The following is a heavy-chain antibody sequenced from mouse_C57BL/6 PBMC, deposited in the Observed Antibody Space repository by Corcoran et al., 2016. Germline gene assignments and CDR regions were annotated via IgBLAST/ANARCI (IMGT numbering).Heavy chain of an antibody. CDR3: ARQDYYGSRRDAMDY. Sequence: QVQLQQSGAELVKPGASVKISCKASGYAFSSYWMNWVKQRPGKGLEWIGQIYPGDGDTNYNGKFKGKATLTADKSSSTAYMQLSSLTSEESAVYFCARQDYYGSRRDAMDYWGQGTSVTVSS. J-gene: IGHJ4*01. V-gene: IGHV1-80*01. D-gene: IGHD1-1*01. CDR1: GYAFSSYW. CDR2: IYPGDGDT.